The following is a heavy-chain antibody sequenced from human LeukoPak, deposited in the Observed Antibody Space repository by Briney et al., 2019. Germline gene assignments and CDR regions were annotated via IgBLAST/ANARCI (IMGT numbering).Heavy chain of an antibody. Sequence: GRSLRLSCAAPGFTMNNFGMHWVRQAPGKGLEWVAVIRNDGSQKHYIDSVKGRFTISRENSMNTLSLQMNGLRVEDTGVYYCVTGGDGDYNFEDSFYFESWGQGTLVTVSS. CDR3: VTGGDGDYNFEDSFYFES. CDR1: GFTMNNFG. CDR2: IRNDGSQK. V-gene: IGHV3-33*01. D-gene: IGHD4-17*01. J-gene: IGHJ4*02.